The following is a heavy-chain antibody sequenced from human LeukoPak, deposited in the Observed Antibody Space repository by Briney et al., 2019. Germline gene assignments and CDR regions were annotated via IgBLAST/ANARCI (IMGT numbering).Heavy chain of an antibody. Sequence: GGSLRLSCAASGFTFSDYYMSWIRQAPGTGLEWVSYISSSGSTIYYADSVKGRFTISRDNAKNSLYLQMNSLRAEDTAVYYCARVFEDVPQFDYWGQGTLVTVSS. D-gene: IGHD3-3*01. V-gene: IGHV3-11*01. J-gene: IGHJ4*02. CDR2: ISSSGSTI. CDR1: GFTFSDYY. CDR3: ARVFEDVPQFDY.